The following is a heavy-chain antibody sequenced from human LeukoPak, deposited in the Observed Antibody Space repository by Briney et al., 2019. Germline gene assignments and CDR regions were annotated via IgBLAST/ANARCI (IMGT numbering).Heavy chain of an antibody. Sequence: GGSLRLSCAASGFTFSDYAMSWVRQAPGKGLEWLSVISGGSSGSTYYADSVKGRFTISRDNSKNTLYLQMNSLRAEDTAVYYCAKDFVELPADYWGQGTLVTVSS. CDR1: GFTFSDYA. J-gene: IGHJ4*02. CDR2: ISGGSSGST. V-gene: IGHV3-23*01. D-gene: IGHD1-7*01. CDR3: AKDFVELPADY.